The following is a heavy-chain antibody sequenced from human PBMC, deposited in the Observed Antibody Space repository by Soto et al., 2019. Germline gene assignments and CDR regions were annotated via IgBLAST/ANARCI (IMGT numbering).Heavy chain of an antibody. CDR3: ATVVGLGRYYFDV. V-gene: IGHV1-24*01. CDR2: FDPKDGLP. CDR1: GHKVTELS. J-gene: IGHJ4*02. Sequence: ASVKVSCKVSGHKVTELSIYWMRQSPGTGLECMGGFDPKDGLPVYAQNFEGRVTMTEDASTDTAFLEVENLRSEDTAVYFCATVVGLGRYYFDVWGPGSLVTVSS. D-gene: IGHD3-9*01.